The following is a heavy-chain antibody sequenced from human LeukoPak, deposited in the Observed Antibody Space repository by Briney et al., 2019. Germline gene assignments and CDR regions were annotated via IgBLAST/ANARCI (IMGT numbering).Heavy chain of an antibody. Sequence: ASVKVSCKASEYNFRHYGFTWVRQAPGQGLEWMGWIRTDNGHTDSAQGLQGRVTMTADTSTNTAYMELRSLRSDDTAVYYCAKDDDWGRYKHWGQGTLVTVSS. CDR2: IRTDNGHT. J-gene: IGHJ1*01. CDR1: EYNFRHYG. D-gene: IGHD3-16*01. V-gene: IGHV1-18*01. CDR3: AKDDDWGRYKH.